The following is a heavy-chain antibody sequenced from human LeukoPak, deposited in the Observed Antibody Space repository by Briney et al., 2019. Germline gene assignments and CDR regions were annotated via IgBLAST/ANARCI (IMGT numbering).Heavy chain of an antibody. V-gene: IGHV3-23*01. D-gene: IGHD5-12*01. CDR2: ISGSGGTT. Sequence: GGSLRLSCATAGFTFSNYAVSWVRQAPGKGLEWVSSISGSGGTTYYADSVKGRFTISRDNSKNTLYLQMNSLRAEDTAVYYCAKDPYRASSGLVDYWGQGTLVTLSS. CDR1: GFTFSNYA. CDR3: AKDPYRASSGLVDY. J-gene: IGHJ4*02.